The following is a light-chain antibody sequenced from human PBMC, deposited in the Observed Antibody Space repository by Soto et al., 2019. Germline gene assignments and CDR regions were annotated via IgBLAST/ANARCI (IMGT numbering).Light chain of an antibody. CDR3: QQYGSSLLT. CDR1: QSVSSEK. CDR2: GAS. Sequence: EIVLTQSLGTLSLSPGERASLSCRASQSVSSEKLAWYQQKPGQAPRLLIFGASGRATGIPERFSGSGSGTDFSLTISRLEPEDSAVYYCQQYGSSLLTFGGGTKVAI. V-gene: IGKV3-20*01. J-gene: IGKJ4*01.